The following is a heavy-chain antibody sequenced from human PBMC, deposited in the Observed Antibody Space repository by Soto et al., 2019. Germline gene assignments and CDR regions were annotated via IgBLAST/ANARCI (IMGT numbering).Heavy chain of an antibody. V-gene: IGHV3-23*01. Sequence: GGSLRLSCAASGFTFSSYAMSWVRQAPGKGLEWVSAISGSGGSTYYADSVKGRFTISRDNSKNTLYLQMNSLRAEDTAVYYCARDRSSGGTGLYYYYGMDGWGQGTTVTVSS. CDR3: ARDRSSGGTGLYYYYGMDG. CDR2: ISGSGGST. D-gene: IGHD2-15*01. J-gene: IGHJ6*02. CDR1: GFTFSSYA.